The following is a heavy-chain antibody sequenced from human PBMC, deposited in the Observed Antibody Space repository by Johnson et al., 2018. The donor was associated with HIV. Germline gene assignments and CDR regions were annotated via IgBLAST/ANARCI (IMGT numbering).Heavy chain of an antibody. CDR1: GFTFSNYW. V-gene: IGHV3-7*05. D-gene: IGHD3-16*02. CDR3: ATGGNTMYYDYVWGSYRSPDTFDV. CDR2: INQDGSET. J-gene: IGHJ3*01. Sequence: VQLVESGGGLVQPGGSLRLSCAASGFTFSNYWMTWVRQAPGKGLEWVANINQDGSETYSVDSVKGRFTLSRDNAGRSLFLQMNSLKTEDTAVYYCATGGNTMYYDYVWGSYRSPDTFDVWGQGTMVTVSS.